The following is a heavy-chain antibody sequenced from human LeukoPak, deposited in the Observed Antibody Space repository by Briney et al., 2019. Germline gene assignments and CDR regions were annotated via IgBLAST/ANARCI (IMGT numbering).Heavy chain of an antibody. CDR2: IYYSGST. Sequence: SETLSLTCTVSGGSISSSSYYWGWIRQPPGKGLEWIGSIYYSGSTYYNPSLKSRVTISVDTSKNQFSLKLSSVTAADTAVYYCASAEQLVSEIFDYWGQGTLVTVSS. CDR1: GGSISSSSYY. J-gene: IGHJ4*02. V-gene: IGHV4-39*01. CDR3: ASAEQLVSEIFDY. D-gene: IGHD6-6*01.